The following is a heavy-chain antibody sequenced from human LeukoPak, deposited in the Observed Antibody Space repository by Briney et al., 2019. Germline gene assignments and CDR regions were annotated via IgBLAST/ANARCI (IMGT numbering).Heavy chain of an antibody. CDR1: GGTFSSYA. J-gene: IGHJ4*02. CDR3: ARGDPSDSNFDY. CDR2: IIPILGIA. D-gene: IGHD6-13*01. V-gene: IGHV1-69*04. Sequence: SVKVSCKASGGTFSSYAISWVRRAPGQGLEWMGRIIPILGIANYAQKFQGRVTITADKSTSTAYMELSSLRSEDTAVYYCARGDPSDSNFDYWGQGTLVTVSS.